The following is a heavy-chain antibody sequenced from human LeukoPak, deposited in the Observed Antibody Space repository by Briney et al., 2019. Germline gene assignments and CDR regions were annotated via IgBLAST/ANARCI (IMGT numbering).Heavy chain of an antibody. D-gene: IGHD4-17*01. CDR2: IKQDGSDK. CDR3: AREEYGDHLW. CDR1: GFTFRRYW. J-gene: IGHJ4*02. V-gene: IGHV3-7*01. Sequence: GGSLRLSCAASGFTFRRYWMSWVRQAPGKGLEWGANIKQDGSDKYYVDSVKGRFTISRDNAKNSLYLQMNNLRAEDTAVYYCAREEYGDHLWWGQGALVTVSS.